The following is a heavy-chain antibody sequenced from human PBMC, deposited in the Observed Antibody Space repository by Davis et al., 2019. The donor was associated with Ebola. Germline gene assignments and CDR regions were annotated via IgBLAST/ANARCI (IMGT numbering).Heavy chain of an antibody. V-gene: IGHV4-59*08. J-gene: IGHJ4*02. CDR2: IYYSGST. CDR1: GGSISSYY. D-gene: IGHD6-6*01. Sequence: PGGSLRLSCTVSGGSISSYYWSWIRQPPGKGLEWIGYIYYSGSTNYNPSLKSRVTISVDTSKNQFSLKLSSVTAADTAVYYCARMYSSSTPYFDYWGQGTLVTVSS. CDR3: ARMYSSSTPYFDY.